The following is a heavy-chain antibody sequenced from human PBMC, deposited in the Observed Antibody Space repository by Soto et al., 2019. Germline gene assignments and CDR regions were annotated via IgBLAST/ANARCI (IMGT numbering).Heavy chain of an antibody. V-gene: IGHV5-51*01. Sequence: PGESLKISCKGSGYSFTSYWIGWVRQMPGKGLEWMGIIYPGDSDTRYSPSFQGQVTISADKSISTAYLQWSSLKASDTAMYYFARHMAAPSSSYYYYYMDVGGKGTRVTVSS. D-gene: IGHD2-2*01. CDR3: ARHMAAPSSSYYYYYMDV. CDR1: GYSFTSYW. J-gene: IGHJ6*03. CDR2: IYPGDSDT.